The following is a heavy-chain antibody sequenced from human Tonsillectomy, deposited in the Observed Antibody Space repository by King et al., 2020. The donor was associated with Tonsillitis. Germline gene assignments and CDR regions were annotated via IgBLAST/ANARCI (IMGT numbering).Heavy chain of an antibody. CDR1: GFTFRNYD. Sequence: VQLVESGGGLVKPGGSLRLSCATSGFTFRNYDMNWVRQAPGRGLEWVSSINTGSTYIYNSNSVKGRFPISRDNAKNSLFLELNSLRAEDTAFYFCAKDQGAGYFDTGRGAFDIWGQGTMVTVSS. V-gene: IGHV3-21*01. J-gene: IGHJ3*02. CDR3: AKDQGAGYFDTGRGAFDI. CDR2: INTGSTYI. D-gene: IGHD3-22*01.